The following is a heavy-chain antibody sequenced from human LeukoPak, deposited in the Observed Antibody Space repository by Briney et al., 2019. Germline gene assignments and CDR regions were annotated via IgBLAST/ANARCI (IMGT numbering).Heavy chain of an antibody. Sequence: PGGSLRLSCAASGFTFRVYAMSWLRQAPGRGLEWVSAISDSGVNTYYADSVKGRFTISRDNSESTLYLQMNRLRAEDTAIYYCANGNSNSPKDYWGQGTLVTVAS. J-gene: IGHJ4*02. CDR1: GFTFRVYA. CDR2: ISDSGVNT. V-gene: IGHV3-23*01. D-gene: IGHD2-2*01. CDR3: ANGNSNSPKDY.